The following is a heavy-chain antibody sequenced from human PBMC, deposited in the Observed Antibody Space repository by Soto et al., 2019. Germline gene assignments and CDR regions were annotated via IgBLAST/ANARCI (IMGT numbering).Heavy chain of an antibody. CDR3: TGEVASGY. CDR2: ISRDGGTK. V-gene: IGHV3-30*03. J-gene: IGHJ4*02. CDR1: GFTVSTYG. D-gene: IGHD2-8*02. Sequence: QVQLVESGGGVVQPGRSLRLSCAVSGFTVSTYGMHWVRQAPGKGLAWVAVISRDGGTKYYADSVKGRFTISRDNSRNTLFLEMNSLRCDDMAVYYCTGEVASGYWGQGTLVTVSS.